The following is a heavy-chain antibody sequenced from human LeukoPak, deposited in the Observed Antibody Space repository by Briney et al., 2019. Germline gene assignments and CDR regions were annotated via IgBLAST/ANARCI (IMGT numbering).Heavy chain of an antibody. CDR1: GYTFTSYD. CDR2: MNPNSGNT. CDR3: ARVGIGYVSGSYGSLYYGMDV. V-gene: IGHV1-8*01. J-gene: IGHJ6*02. Sequence: ASVKVSCKASGYTFTSYDINWVRQATGQGLEWMGWMNPNSGNTGYAQKFQGRVTMTRNTSISTAYMELSSLRSEDTAVYYCARVGIGYVSGSYGSLYYGMDVWGQGTTVTVSS. D-gene: IGHD3-16*02.